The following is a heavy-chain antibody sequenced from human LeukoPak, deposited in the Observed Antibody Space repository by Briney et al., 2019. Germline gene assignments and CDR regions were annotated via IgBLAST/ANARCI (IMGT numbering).Heavy chain of an antibody. CDR2: IYYSGNT. Sequence: SETLSLTCTVSGVSISSSNSYWGWIRQPPGKGLEWIGSIYYSGNTYYNASLKSQVSISIDTSKNQFSLKLTSVTAADTAVYYCARRFLSGSRKPASFDYWGQGTLVTVSS. CDR1: GVSISSSNSY. V-gene: IGHV4-39*01. D-gene: IGHD3-10*01. J-gene: IGHJ4*02. CDR3: ARRFLSGSRKPASFDY.